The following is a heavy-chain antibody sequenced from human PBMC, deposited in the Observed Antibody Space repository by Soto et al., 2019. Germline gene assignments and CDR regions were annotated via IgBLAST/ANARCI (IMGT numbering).Heavy chain of an antibody. CDR1: GGSVSSVSYY. J-gene: IGHJ3*02. Sequence: SETLSVTCTVSGGSVSSVSYYLSWIRQPPGKGLEWIGYIYYSGSTNYNPSLKSRVTISVDTSKNQFSLKLSSVTAADTAVYYCASGSGPNDAFDIWGQGTMVTVSS. D-gene: IGHD2-15*01. CDR2: IYYSGST. V-gene: IGHV4-61*01. CDR3: ASGSGPNDAFDI.